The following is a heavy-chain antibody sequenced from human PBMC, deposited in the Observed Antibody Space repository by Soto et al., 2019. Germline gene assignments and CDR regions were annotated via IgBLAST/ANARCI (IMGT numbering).Heavy chain of an antibody. V-gene: IGHV4-59*01. CDR3: ARDFRYCSSTSCYAHDFDI. CDR1: GGSISSYY. D-gene: IGHD2-2*01. CDR2: IYYSGST. Sequence: LCGGSISSYYWSWIRQPPGKGLEWIGYIYYSGSTNYNPSLKSRVTISVDTSKNQFSLKLSSVTAADTAVYYCARDFRYCSSTSCYAHDFDIWGQGTMVTVSS. J-gene: IGHJ3*02.